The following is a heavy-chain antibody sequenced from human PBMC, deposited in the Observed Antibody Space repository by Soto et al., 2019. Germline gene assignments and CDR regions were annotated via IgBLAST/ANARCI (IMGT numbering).Heavy chain of an antibody. Sequence: QVQLVQSGAEVKKPGASVKVSCKASGYTFTSYDINWVRQATGQGLEWMGWMNPNSDNTDYAQKLQGRVNITRNTSITPAYIELSSLRSEDTAVYYCETTHYGDNVGYWGQGTLVTVSS. CDR2: MNPNSDNT. V-gene: IGHV1-8*01. CDR1: GYTFTSYD. J-gene: IGHJ4*02. D-gene: IGHD4-17*01. CDR3: ETTHYGDNVGY.